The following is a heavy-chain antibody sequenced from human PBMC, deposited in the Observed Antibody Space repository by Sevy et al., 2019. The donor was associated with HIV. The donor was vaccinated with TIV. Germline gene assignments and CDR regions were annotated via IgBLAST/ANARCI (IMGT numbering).Heavy chain of an antibody. CDR1: GFTSSGYW. V-gene: IGHV3-7*03. Sequence: GGSLRLSCAASGFTSSGYWMNWVRQAPGKGLEWVAKIKPDGSEKYYVDSVKGRFSISRDNAEISVYLHMKSLRGDDKSVCYCARDFINGRPVVGFEIWGQGTMVTVSS. J-gene: IGHJ3*02. CDR2: IKPDGSEK. D-gene: IGHD1-20*01. CDR3: ARDFINGRPVVGFEI.